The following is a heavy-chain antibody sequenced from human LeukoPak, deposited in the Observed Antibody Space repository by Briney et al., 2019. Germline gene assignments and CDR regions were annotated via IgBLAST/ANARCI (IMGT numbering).Heavy chain of an antibody. J-gene: IGHJ4*02. V-gene: IGHV1-46*01. D-gene: IGHD5-18*01. CDR1: GYTFTGYY. CDR3: AREREDSYYFDY. CDR2: IKISGGSS. Sequence: GASVKVSCKASGYTFTGYYMHWVRQAPGQGLEWMGIIKISGGSSTYAQMFQGRLTMTRDTSTRTVYMEMSSLTSEDTALYYCAREREDSYYFDYWGQGTLVTVSS.